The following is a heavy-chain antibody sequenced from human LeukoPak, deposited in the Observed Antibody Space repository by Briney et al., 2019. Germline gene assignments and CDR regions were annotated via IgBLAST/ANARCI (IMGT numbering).Heavy chain of an antibody. CDR2: MNPNSGAT. J-gene: IGHJ4*02. CDR1: AYTFINFF. V-gene: IGHV1-2*06. Sequence: ASVKVSCKASAYTFINFFIHWVRQAPGQGLEWMGRMNPNSGATSYAREFQDRVTMTRDTSLSTAYMELSRLRSDDTAIYFCATRPINCIITNCYVDYWGQGTLVTVSS. D-gene: IGHD3-16*01. CDR3: ATRPINCIITNCYVDY.